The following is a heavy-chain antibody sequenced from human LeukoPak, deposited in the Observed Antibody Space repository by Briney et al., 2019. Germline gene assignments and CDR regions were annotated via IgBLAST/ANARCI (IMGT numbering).Heavy chain of an antibody. CDR3: AKVTDLGVVFYYFDY. CDR2: ITGSGAGT. CDR1: GFTFNIYA. J-gene: IGHJ4*02. D-gene: IGHD3-3*01. Sequence: PGGSLRLSCAASGFTFNIYATTWVRQAPGKGLEWVSGITGSGAGTYYVDSVKGRFTISRDNSKNTLYLHMSSLRVEDTAVYYCAKVTDLGVVFYYFDYWGQGTLVTVSS. V-gene: IGHV3-23*01.